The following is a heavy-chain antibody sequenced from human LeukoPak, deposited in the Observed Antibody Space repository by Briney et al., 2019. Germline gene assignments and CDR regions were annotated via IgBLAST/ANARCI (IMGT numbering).Heavy chain of an antibody. CDR3: ARDDCSGGSCYRT. Sequence: ASVKVSCKASGYTFTVYYIHWVRQAPGQGPEWMGWINPNSGGTKYAEKFQGRVTMTRDTSISTAYVEVGRLTSDDTAVYYCARDDCSGGSCYRTWGQGTLVTVSP. CDR2: INPNSGGT. D-gene: IGHD2-15*01. J-gene: IGHJ4*02. CDR1: GYTFTVYY. V-gene: IGHV1-2*02.